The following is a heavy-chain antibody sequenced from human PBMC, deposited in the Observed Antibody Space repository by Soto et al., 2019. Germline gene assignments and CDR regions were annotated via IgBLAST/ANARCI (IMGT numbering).Heavy chain of an antibody. CDR3: AKGDYYDSPYYFDY. J-gene: IGHJ4*02. D-gene: IGHD3-22*01. Sequence: LRLSCAASGFTFSSYGMHWVRQAPGKGLEWVAVISYDGSNKYYADSVKGRFTISRDNSKNTLYLQMNSLRAEDTAVYYCAKGDYYDSPYYFDYWGQGTLVTVYS. CDR2: ISYDGSNK. V-gene: IGHV3-30*18. CDR1: GFTFSSYG.